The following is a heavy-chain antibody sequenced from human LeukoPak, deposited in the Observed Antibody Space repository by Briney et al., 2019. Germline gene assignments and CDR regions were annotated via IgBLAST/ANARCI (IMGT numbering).Heavy chain of an antibody. J-gene: IGHJ5*02. Sequence: GGSLRLSCAASGFTFSSYAMYWVRQAPGKGLEWVAVISYDGSDKFYADSVKGRFTISRDSSKNTLYLQMNSLRAEDTAVYYCAKDHWHWFGEPQFWFDPWGQGTLVTVSS. CDR3: AKDHWHWFGEPQFWFDP. D-gene: IGHD3-10*01. V-gene: IGHV3-30*04. CDR1: GFTFSSYA. CDR2: ISYDGSDK.